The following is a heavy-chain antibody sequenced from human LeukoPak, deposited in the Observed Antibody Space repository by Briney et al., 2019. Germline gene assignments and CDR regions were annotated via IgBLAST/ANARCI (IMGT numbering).Heavy chain of an antibody. V-gene: IGHV3-7*01. D-gene: IGHD5-18*01. J-gene: IGHJ4*02. CDR1: GFTFSSYS. CDR2: IKQDGSEK. CDR3: ARDTALVVTAMVIRDY. Sequence: PGGSLRLSCAASGFTFSSYSMNWVRQAPGKGLEGVANIKQDGSEKYYVDSVKGRFTISRDNAKNSLYLQMNSLRAEDTAVYYCARDTALVVTAMVIRDYWGQGTLVTVSS.